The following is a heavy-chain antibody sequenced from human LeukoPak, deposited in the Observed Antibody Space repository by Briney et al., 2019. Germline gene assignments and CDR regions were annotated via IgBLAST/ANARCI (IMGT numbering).Heavy chain of an antibody. V-gene: IGHV3-21*01. CDR2: ISSSSSYI. Sequence: KAGGSLRLSCAASGFTFSSYSMNWVRQAPGKGLEWVSSISSSSSYIYYADSVKGRFTISRDNAKNSLYLQMNSLRAEDTAVYYCARDKHDYKVLFYYYYMDVWGKGTTVTVSS. D-gene: IGHD4/OR15-4a*01. J-gene: IGHJ6*03. CDR1: GFTFSSYS. CDR3: ARDKHDYKVLFYYYYMDV.